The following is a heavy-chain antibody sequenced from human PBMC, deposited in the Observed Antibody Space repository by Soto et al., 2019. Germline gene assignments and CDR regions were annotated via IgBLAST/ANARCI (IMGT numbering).Heavy chain of an antibody. Sequence: PGGSLRLSCAASGFTFSNYGMNWVRQAPGEGLEWVSSISSSSSYIYYADSVKGRFTISRDNAKNPLYLAMNSLRAEDTAVYYCARDPGLYDSVSFAYWGQGTLVTVSS. CDR1: GFTFSNYG. CDR2: ISSSSSYI. V-gene: IGHV3-21*01. CDR3: ARDPGLYDSVSFAY. J-gene: IGHJ4*02. D-gene: IGHD3-22*01.